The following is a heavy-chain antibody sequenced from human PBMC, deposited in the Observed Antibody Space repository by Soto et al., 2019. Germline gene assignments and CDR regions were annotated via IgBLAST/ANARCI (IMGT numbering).Heavy chain of an antibody. J-gene: IGHJ3*02. CDR3: VRHLTMVRGVINDLARVDI. D-gene: IGHD3-10*01. Sequence: PGESLKISCKGSGYSFTSYWIGWVRQMPGKGLEWMGIIYPGDSDTRYSPSFQGQVTISADKSISTAYLQWSSLKASDTAMYYCVRHLTMVRGVINDLARVDIWGQGTMVTVSS. CDR1: GYSFTSYW. V-gene: IGHV5-51*01. CDR2: IYPGDSDT.